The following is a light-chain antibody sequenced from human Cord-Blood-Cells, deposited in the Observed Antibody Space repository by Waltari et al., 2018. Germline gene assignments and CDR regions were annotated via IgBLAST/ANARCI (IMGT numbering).Light chain of an antibody. CDR2: GAS. J-gene: IGKJ1*01. V-gene: IGKV3-15*01. Sequence: EIVMTQSPATLSVSPGERATLSCRASQSVSSNLAWYQHKPGQAPRLLIYGASTSATGIPARFSGSGAGTEFTLTISSLQSEEFAVYYCQRYKNWPWTFGQGMKGEIK. CDR3: QRYKNWPWT. CDR1: QSVSSN.